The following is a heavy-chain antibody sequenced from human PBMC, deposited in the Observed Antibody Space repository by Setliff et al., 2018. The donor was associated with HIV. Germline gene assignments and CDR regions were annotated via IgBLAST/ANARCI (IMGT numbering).Heavy chain of an antibody. CDR1: GFTFSSYS. J-gene: IGHJ3*02. CDR3: ARDLGADYNILTGYYSSRAFDI. V-gene: IGHV3-21*01. Sequence: GGSLRLSCAASGFTFSSYSMNWVRQAPGKGLEWVSSISSSSSYIYYADSVKGRFTISRDNAKNSLYLQMNSLRAEDTAVYYCARDLGADYNILTGYYSSRAFDIWGQGTMVTVSS. D-gene: IGHD3-9*01. CDR2: ISSSSSYI.